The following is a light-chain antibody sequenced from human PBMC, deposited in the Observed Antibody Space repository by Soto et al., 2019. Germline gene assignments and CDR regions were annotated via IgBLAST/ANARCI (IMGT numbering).Light chain of an antibody. Sequence: ETVVTQSPATLSVSPGEGATLSCRASQSVSSNLVWYQHRPGQAPGLLIYGASTRATGIPARFSGSGSGTDFTLTISSLEPEDFAVYYCQQYGSSGTFAQRTKVDIK. CDR2: GAS. CDR3: QQYGSSGT. V-gene: IGKV3-15*01. J-gene: IGKJ1*01. CDR1: QSVSSN.